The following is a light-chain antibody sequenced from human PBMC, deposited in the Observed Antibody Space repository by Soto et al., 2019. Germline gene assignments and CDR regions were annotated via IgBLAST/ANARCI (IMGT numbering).Light chain of an antibody. V-gene: IGKV1-33*01. Sequence: DIQMTQSPSSLSVSVGDRVTITCQASRYIGKYLNWYQQKPGKAPKLLINDASSLEMGVPSRFSGSGSGTDFSVTISSLQPEDIATYYCQQYHSLPITFGQGTRL. CDR2: DAS. CDR1: RYIGKY. CDR3: QQYHSLPIT. J-gene: IGKJ5*01.